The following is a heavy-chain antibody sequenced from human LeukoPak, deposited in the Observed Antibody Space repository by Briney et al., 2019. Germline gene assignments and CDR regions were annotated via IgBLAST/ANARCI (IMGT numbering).Heavy chain of an antibody. J-gene: IGHJ5*02. D-gene: IGHD2-2*02. CDR2: INHSGST. CDR1: GGSISSYY. V-gene: IGHV4-34*01. Sequence: SETLSRTCTVSGGSISSYYWSWIRQPPGKGLEWIGEINHSGSTNYNPSLKSRVTISVDTSKNQFSLKLSSVTAADTAVYYCARGYCSSTSCYKSRWFDPWGQGTLVTVSS. CDR3: ARGYCSSTSCYKSRWFDP.